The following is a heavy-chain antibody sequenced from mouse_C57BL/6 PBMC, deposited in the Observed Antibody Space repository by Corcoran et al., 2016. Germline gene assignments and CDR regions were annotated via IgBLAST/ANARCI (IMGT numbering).Heavy chain of an antibody. D-gene: IGHD2-2*01. CDR1: GYTFTTYG. Sequence: QIQLVQSGPELKKPGETVKISCKASGYTFTTYGMSWVKQAPGKGLKWMGWINTYSGVPTYADDFKGRFAFSLETSASTAYLQINNLKNEDTATYFCARGDGYVGFAYWGQGPLVTVSA. J-gene: IGHJ3*01. CDR2: INTYSGVP. CDR3: ARGDGYVGFAY. V-gene: IGHV9-3*01.